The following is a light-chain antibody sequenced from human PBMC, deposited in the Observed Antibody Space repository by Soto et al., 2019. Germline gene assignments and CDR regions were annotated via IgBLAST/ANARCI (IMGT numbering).Light chain of an antibody. CDR1: SSDVGAYNR. J-gene: IGLJ1*01. V-gene: IGLV2-14*03. Sequence: QSALTQPASVSGSPGQSITISCSGTSSDVGAYNRVSWHQQHPGTAPKVLIYDVSSRPSGVSNRFSGSKSGNMISLTISGLQAEDEADYYCCSYTTGTLEGVFGNGTTLTVL. CDR3: CSYTTGTLEGV. CDR2: DVS.